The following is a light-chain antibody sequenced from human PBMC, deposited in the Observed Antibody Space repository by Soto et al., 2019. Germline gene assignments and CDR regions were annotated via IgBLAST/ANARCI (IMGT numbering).Light chain of an antibody. Sequence: QSVLTQPPSASGSPGQSITVSCTGTSSDIGGSTYVSWYQQHPGKAPRLIIYDVNNRPSGVAARFSASKSGNTASLTISGLQAEDEADYYCTSYTRTGLYVFGTGTKVTVL. CDR3: TSYTRTGLYV. J-gene: IGLJ1*01. V-gene: IGLV2-14*01. CDR2: DVN. CDR1: SSDIGGSTY.